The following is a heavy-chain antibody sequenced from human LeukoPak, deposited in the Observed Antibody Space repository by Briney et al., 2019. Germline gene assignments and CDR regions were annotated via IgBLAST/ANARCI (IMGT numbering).Heavy chain of an antibody. CDR1: GFTFSDFG. D-gene: IGHD3-16*01. CDR2: ISGSGGDT. V-gene: IGHV3-23*01. J-gene: IGHJ4*02. Sequence: GGSLRLSCAASGFTFSDFGMTWVRQAPGKGLEWVSGISGSGGDTYYADSVKGRFTTSRDNPKSTLYLQMNTLGAEDTAIYYCAKNRGDLLSSRVGCDYWGQGALVTVSS. CDR3: AKNRGDLLSSRVGCDY.